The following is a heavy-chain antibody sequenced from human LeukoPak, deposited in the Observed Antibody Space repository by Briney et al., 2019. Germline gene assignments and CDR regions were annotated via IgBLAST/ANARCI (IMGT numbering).Heavy chain of an antibody. CDR2: MNPTSGST. Sequence: ASVKISCKTSGYSFTDYDINWVRQAPGQGLEWMGWMNPTSGSTDYAQKFQGRDTMTRNTSMSTAYLELSGLKSEDTAIYYCAGGWEPYDYFFDPWGQGTLVTVSS. CDR3: AGGWEPYDYFFDP. V-gene: IGHV1-8*01. CDR1: GYSFTDYD. J-gene: IGHJ5*02. D-gene: IGHD5-12*01.